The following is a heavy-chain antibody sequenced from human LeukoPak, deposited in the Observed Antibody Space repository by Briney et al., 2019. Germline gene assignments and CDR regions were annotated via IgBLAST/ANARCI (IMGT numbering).Heavy chain of an antibody. J-gene: IGHJ3*02. D-gene: IGHD3-22*01. Sequence: SETLSLTCTVSGGSISGYYWSWIRQSPGKGLVWIGYMYYSGSTNYNPSLKSRVTMSLDMSKNHFSLKLSSVTAADTALYYCARHFTYCYDSSGYPRDAFDIWGQGTMVTVSS. CDR3: ARHFTYCYDSSGYPRDAFDI. V-gene: IGHV4-59*08. CDR1: GGSISGYY. CDR2: MYYSGST.